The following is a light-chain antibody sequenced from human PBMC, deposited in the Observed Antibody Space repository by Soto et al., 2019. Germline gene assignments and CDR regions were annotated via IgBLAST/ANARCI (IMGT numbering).Light chain of an antibody. J-gene: IGKJ1*01. Sequence: DIVVTQSPATLSASPGDRVTLSCRATQFVSSRLAWYQQRPGQVPRLLIYDTSTRATGISARFSVSESGTELTLTISSLQSEDFAVYYCQEYIQWPPGMFGPGTKVDIK. CDR3: QEYIQWPPGM. CDR2: DTS. CDR1: QFVSSR. V-gene: IGKV3-15*01.